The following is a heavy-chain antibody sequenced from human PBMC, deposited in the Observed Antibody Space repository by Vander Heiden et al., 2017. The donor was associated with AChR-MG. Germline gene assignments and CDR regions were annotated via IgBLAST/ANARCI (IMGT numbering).Heavy chain of an antibody. CDR2: ISYEGSNK. V-gene: IGHV3-30*18. CDR1: GFPFSSYG. J-gene: IGHJ4*02. D-gene: IGHD3-3*01. Sequence: QVQLVESGGGLVQPGRSLRPSCAASGFPFSSYGMHWVRQAPGKGLEWVAVISYEGSNKYYADSVKGRFTISRDKSKNTLYLQMNSLRAEDTAVYYCAKDGGNDFWSGYYGAFDYWGQGTLVTVSS. CDR3: AKDGGNDFWSGYYGAFDY.